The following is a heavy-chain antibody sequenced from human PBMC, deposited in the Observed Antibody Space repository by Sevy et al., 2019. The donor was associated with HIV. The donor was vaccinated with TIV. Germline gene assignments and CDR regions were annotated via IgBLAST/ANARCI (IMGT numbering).Heavy chain of an antibody. CDR1: GFTFSSYG. Sequence: GGFLRLSCAASGFTFSSYGMHWVRQAPGKGLEWVAVISYDGSNKYYADSVKGRFTISRDNSKNTLYLQMNSLRAEDTAVYYCAKDSSYYDSSGYRYFDYWGQGTLVTVSS. J-gene: IGHJ4*02. V-gene: IGHV3-30*18. D-gene: IGHD3-22*01. CDR2: ISYDGSNK. CDR3: AKDSSYYDSSGYRYFDY.